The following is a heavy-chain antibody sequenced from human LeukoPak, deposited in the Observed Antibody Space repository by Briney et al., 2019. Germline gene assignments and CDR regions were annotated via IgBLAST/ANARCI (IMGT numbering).Heavy chain of an antibody. CDR2: ISGSGGST. CDR3: AKYRGYTYFQH. J-gene: IGHJ1*01. V-gene: IGHV3-23*01. CDR1: GFTFSSYA. D-gene: IGHD5-12*01. Sequence: GGSLRLSCAASGFTFSSYAMSWVRQSPGKGLEWVSAISGSGGSTYYADSVKGRFTISRDNSKNTLYLQMNSLRAEDTAVYYCAKYRGYTYFQHWGQGTLVTVSS.